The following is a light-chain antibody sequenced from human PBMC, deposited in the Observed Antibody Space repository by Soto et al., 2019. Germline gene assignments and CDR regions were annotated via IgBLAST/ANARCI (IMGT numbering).Light chain of an antibody. J-gene: IGKJ1*01. Sequence: DIQMTQSPSTLSASVGDTVTVTCRASQSVSGWLAWYQQKPGEAPKLLIYDASALPRGVPSRFSGSGSGTKFALPVASLQHDDFATYCSQQYETFSGTFGPGTKVEI. CDR1: QSVSGW. V-gene: IGKV1-5*01. CDR2: DAS. CDR3: QQYETFSGT.